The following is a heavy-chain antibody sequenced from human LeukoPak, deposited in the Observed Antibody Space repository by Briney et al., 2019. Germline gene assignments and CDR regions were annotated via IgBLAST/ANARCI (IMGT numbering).Heavy chain of an antibody. CDR1: GFTFSDYY. V-gene: IGHV3-11*04. Sequence: GGSLRLSCAASGFTFSDYYMSWIRQAPGKGLEWVSYISSSGSTIYYVDSVKGRFTISRDNAKNSLYLQMNSLRAEDTAVYYCARHSLQGDAFDIWGQGTMVTVSS. CDR2: ISSSGSTI. CDR3: ARHSLQGDAFDI. J-gene: IGHJ3*02.